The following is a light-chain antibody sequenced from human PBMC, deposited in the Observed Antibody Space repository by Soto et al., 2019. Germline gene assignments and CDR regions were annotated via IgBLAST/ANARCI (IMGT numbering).Light chain of an antibody. V-gene: IGKV1-27*01. CDR2: EAS. Sequence: DIPMTQSPSSLSASVGDRVTIACRASQGISYYLAWYQQKPGKVPNLLIYEASTLQSGVSSRFGGTGSGTDFTLTIRNFQPDDVATYYCQAYYSAPLSVGGGTKVQLK. J-gene: IGKJ4*01. CDR3: QAYYSAPLS. CDR1: QGISYY.